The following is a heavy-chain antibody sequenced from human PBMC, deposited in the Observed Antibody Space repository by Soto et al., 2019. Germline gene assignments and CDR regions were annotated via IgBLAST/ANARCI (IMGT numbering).Heavy chain of an antibody. D-gene: IGHD3-22*01. CDR1: GYTFTSYY. V-gene: IGHV1-46*01. CDR3: ASVSRVGYYFQGPYYHDKDV. J-gene: IGHJ6*02. CDR2: INPSGGST. Sequence: SLQLSCKASGYTFTSYYMHWVRQAAGQDLARIGIINPSGGSTSYAQKLQGRVTMTRDTSTSTVYMELSSLRSEDTAVYYCASVSRVGYYFQGPYYHDKDVWGQGSTVTAS.